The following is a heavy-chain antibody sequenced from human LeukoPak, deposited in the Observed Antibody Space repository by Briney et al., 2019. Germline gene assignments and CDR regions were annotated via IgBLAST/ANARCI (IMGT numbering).Heavy chain of an antibody. CDR1: GGSISSYS. V-gene: IGHV4-59*01. CDR3: ARGRKRFDP. Sequence: ASETLSLTCTVFGGSISSYSWSWIRQPPGKGLEWIGYIYYSGSTSYSPSLKSRVTITVDTSKNQVSLKVNSVTAADTAVYYCARGRKRFDPWGQGTLVTVSS. J-gene: IGHJ5*02. CDR2: IYYSGST.